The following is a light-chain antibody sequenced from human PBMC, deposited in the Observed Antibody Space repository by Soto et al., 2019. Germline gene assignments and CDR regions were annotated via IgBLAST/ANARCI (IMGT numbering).Light chain of an antibody. V-gene: IGKV3-20*01. CDR3: QQYGYLVT. CDR1: QSVSSY. Sequence: ILLTQSPATLSLSPGERATLSCRASQSVSSYLAWFQQKPGRAHRLLIYGASSRATGIPDRFSGSGSGTDFTLTISRLEPEDFAMYYCQQYGYLVTFGGGTKVDIK. J-gene: IGKJ4*01. CDR2: GAS.